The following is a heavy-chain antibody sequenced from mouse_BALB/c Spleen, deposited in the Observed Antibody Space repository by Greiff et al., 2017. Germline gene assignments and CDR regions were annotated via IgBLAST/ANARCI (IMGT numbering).Heavy chain of an antibody. J-gene: IGHJ4*01. V-gene: IGHV5-17*02. CDR1: GFTFSSFG. CDR2: ISSGSSTI. Sequence: DVMLVESGGGLVQPGGSRKLSCAASGFTFSSFGMHWVRQAPEKGLEWVAYISSGSSTIYYADTVKGRFTISRDNPTNTLFLQMTSLRSEDTAMYYCARGGGYRYGYYYAMDYWGQGTSVTVSS. CDR3: ARGGGYRYGYYYAMDY. D-gene: IGHD2-14*01.